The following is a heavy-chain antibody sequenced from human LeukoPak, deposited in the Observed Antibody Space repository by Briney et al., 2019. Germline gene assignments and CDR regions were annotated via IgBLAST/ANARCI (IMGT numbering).Heavy chain of an antibody. J-gene: IGHJ4*02. D-gene: IGHD3-22*01. CDR2: ISSRGTFI. CDR1: GFTFSPYS. V-gene: IGHV3-21*01. CDR3: ARKEVVVGHDY. Sequence: PGGSLRLSCAASGFTFSPYSMTWVRQAPGKGLEWVSSISSRGTFIYYADSVKGRFTISRDNAKNPLYLQMNSLRAEDTAVYFCARKEVVVGHDYWGQGTLVTVSS.